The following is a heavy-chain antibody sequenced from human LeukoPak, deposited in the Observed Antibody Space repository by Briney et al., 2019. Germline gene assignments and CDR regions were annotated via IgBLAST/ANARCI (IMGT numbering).Heavy chain of an antibody. V-gene: IGHV4-30-2*01. CDR1: GGSISSGGYY. D-gene: IGHD1-26*01. CDR2: IYHSGST. CDR3: ARAKWELPVNP. J-gene: IGHJ5*02. Sequence: PSETLPLTCTVSGGSISSGGYYWSWIRQPPGKGLEWIGYIYHSGSTYYNPSLKSRVTISVGRSKNQFSLKLSSVTAADTAVYYCARAKWELPVNPWGQGTLVTVSS.